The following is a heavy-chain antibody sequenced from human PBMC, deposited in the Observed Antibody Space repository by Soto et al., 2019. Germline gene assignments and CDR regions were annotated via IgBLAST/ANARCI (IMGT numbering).Heavy chain of an antibody. D-gene: IGHD2-2*01. Sequence: GGSLRLSCAASGFTFSSYAMHWVRQAPGKGLEWVAVISYDGSNKYYADSVKGRFTISRDNSKNTLYLQMNGLRAEDTAVYYCARGFRCSSTSCYYTGVFDPWGQGTLVTVSS. CDR3: ARGFRCSSTSCYYTGVFDP. V-gene: IGHV3-30-3*01. J-gene: IGHJ5*02. CDR1: GFTFSSYA. CDR2: ISYDGSNK.